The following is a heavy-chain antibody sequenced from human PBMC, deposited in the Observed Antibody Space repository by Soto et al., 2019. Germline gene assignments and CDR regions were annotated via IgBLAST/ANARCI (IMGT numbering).Heavy chain of an antibody. V-gene: IGHV3-30-3*01. CDR2: ISYDGSNK. Sequence: QVQLVESGGGVVQPVRSLRLSCAASGFTFSSYAMHWVRQAPGKGLGWVEVISYDGSNKYYADSVKGRFTISRDNSKNTLQLQMNRLRAEDTAGYYCACLVGANALYGFDNWGQGTLVTVSS. J-gene: IGHJ4*02. CDR1: GFTFSSYA. CDR3: ACLVGANALYGFDN. D-gene: IGHD1-26*01.